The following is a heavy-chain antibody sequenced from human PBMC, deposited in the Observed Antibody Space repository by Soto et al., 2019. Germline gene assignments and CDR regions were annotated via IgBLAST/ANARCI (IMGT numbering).Heavy chain of an antibody. J-gene: IGHJ4*02. CDR1: GGTFSSYA. V-gene: IGHV1-69*01. Sequence: QVQLVQSGAEVKKPGSSVKVSCKASGGTFSSYAISWVRQAPGQGLEWMGGIIPIFGTANYAQKFQGRVTITADESTSTAYMELSSLRSEDTAVYYCARDRGLTMVRGGCGLRREIDYWGQGTLVTVSS. CDR2: IIPIFGTA. CDR3: ARDRGLTMVRGGCGLRREIDY. D-gene: IGHD3-10*01.